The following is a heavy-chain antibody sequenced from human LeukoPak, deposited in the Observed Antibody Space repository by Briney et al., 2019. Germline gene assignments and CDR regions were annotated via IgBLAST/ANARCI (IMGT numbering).Heavy chain of an antibody. CDR1: GFTFSSYS. CDR2: ISSSSSTI. D-gene: IGHD3-22*01. V-gene: IGHV3-48*02. CDR3: ARDPSYYYDSSGSD. Sequence: RSGGSLRLSCAASGFTFSSYSMNRVRQAPGKGLEWVSYISSSSSTIYYADSVKGRFTISRDNAKNSLYLQMNSLRDEDTAVYYCARDPSYYYDSSGSDWGQGTLVTVSS. J-gene: IGHJ4*02.